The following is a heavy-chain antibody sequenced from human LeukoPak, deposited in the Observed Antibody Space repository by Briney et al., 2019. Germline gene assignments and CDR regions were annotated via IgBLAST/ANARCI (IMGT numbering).Heavy chain of an antibody. J-gene: IGHJ6*02. D-gene: IGHD2-15*01. CDR2: ISSSSSYI. Sequence: GGSLRLSCAASGFTFSSYSMNWVRQAPGKGLEWVSSISSSSSYIYYADSVKGRFTISRDNAKNSLYLQMNSLRAEDTALYYCAKDSGEELGDYYYYYGMDVWGQGTTVTVSS. CDR3: AKDSGEELGDYYYYYGMDV. V-gene: IGHV3-21*04. CDR1: GFTFSSYS.